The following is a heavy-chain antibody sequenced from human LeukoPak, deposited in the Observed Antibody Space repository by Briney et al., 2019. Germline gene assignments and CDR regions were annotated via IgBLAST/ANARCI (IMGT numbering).Heavy chain of an antibody. CDR2: IRYDGGNK. Sequence: GGSLRLSCAASGFTFSSYGMHWVRQAPGKGLEWVAFIRYDGGNKYYADSVKGRFTISRDNSKNTLYLQMNSLRAEDTAVYYCAKGAPHTTVTTFGGHYYYYYMDVWGKGTTVTVSS. D-gene: IGHD4-17*01. CDR1: GFTFSSYG. J-gene: IGHJ6*03. V-gene: IGHV3-30*02. CDR3: AKGAPHTTVTTFGGHYYYYYMDV.